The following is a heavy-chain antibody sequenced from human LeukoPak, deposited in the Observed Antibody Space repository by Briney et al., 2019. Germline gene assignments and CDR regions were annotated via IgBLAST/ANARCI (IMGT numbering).Heavy chain of an antibody. CDR1: GYRFSTYW. CDR3: ARRYCSGISCNPYFFDY. V-gene: IGHV5-51*01. J-gene: IGHJ4*02. CDR2: IYPGDSDT. D-gene: IGHD2-2*01. Sequence: GESLKISCKGSGYRFSTYWIGWVRQMPGKGLEWMGIIYPGDSDTRYSPSFQGQVTISADKSISTAYLQWSSLKASDTAIYYCARRYCSGISCNPYFFDYWGQGTLVTVSS.